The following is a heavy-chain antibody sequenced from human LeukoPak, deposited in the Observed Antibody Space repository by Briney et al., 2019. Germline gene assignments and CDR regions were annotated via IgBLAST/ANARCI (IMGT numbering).Heavy chain of an antibody. Sequence: PSETLSLTCTVSGGSIINYHWSWLRQPPGKGLQWIGYIFNSGDARYDPSLRSRVTVSLDTSKNQVSLKMTSVSAADTATYYCARHPFSAPFDYWGQGILVTVSS. CDR3: ARHPFSAPFDY. J-gene: IGHJ4*02. V-gene: IGHV4-59*08. CDR1: GGSIINYH. D-gene: IGHD6-19*01. CDR2: IFNSGDA.